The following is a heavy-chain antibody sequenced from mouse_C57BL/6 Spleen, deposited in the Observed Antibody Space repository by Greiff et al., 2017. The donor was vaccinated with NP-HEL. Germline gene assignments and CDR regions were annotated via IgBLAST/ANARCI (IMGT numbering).Heavy chain of an antibody. CDR1: GYTFTDYN. Sequence: EVQLQQSGPELVKPGASVKIPCKASGYTFTDYNMDWVKQSHGKSLEWIGDINPNNGGTIYNQKFKGKATLTVDKSSSTAYMELRSLTSEDTAVYYCARSGYSNYEGYYYAMDYWGQGTSVTVSS. CDR3: ARSGYSNYEGYYYAMDY. D-gene: IGHD2-5*01. V-gene: IGHV1-18*01. J-gene: IGHJ4*01. CDR2: INPNNGGT.